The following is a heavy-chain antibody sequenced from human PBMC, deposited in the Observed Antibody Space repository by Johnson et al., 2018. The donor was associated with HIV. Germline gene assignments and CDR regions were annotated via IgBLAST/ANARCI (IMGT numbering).Heavy chain of an antibody. Sequence: QVQLVESGGGVVRLGGSLRVSCAASGFTFSSYAMHWVRQAPGKGLEWVAVISYDGSDKYYADSVKGRFTISRDNSKNTLYLQMNSLRAEDTAVFYCARDRGYLDAFDIWGQGTMVTVSS. D-gene: IGHD1-26*01. CDR3: ARDRGYLDAFDI. CDR1: GFTFSSYA. V-gene: IGHV3-30*04. J-gene: IGHJ3*02. CDR2: ISYDGSDK.